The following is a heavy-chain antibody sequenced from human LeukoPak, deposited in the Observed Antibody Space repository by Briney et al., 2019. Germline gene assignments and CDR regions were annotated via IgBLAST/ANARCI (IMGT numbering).Heavy chain of an antibody. CDR1: GGTFSSYA. CDR2: IIPIFGTA. Sequence: ASVKVSCKASGGTFSSYAISWVRQAPGQGLEWMGGIIPIFGTANYAQKSQGRVAITTDESTSTAYMELSSLRSEDTAVYYCARAISGDGYNFAPSYMDVWGKGTTVTVSS. V-gene: IGHV1-69*05. D-gene: IGHD5-24*01. CDR3: ARAISGDGYNFAPSYMDV. J-gene: IGHJ6*03.